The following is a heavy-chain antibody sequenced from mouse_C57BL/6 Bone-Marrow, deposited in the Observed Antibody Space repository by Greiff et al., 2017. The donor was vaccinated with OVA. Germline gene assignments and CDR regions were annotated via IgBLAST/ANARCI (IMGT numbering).Heavy chain of an antibody. V-gene: IGHV14-4*01. CDR2: IDPENGDP. J-gene: IGHJ2*01. Sequence: EVQLQQSGAELVRPGASVKLSCTASGFNIKDDYMHWVKQRPEQGLEWIGWIDPENGDPEYASEFQGKATITADTSSNKADLQLSSLTSEDTAVYYCTTDIFDYWGQGTTLTVSS. CDR3: TTDIFDY. CDR1: GFNIKDDY.